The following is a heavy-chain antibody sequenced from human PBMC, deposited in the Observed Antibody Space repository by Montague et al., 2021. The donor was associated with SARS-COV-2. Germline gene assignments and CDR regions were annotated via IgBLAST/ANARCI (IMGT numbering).Heavy chain of an antibody. CDR3: ARRGYTSSGYFDY. CDR1: GFSISSGFY. D-gene: IGHD5-12*01. J-gene: IGHJ4*02. Sequence: SETLSLTCSVSGFSISSGFYWAWIRQSPGKGPEWIGTVYHSGYTNYNPSLKGRVTVSIDTSKNQFSLTVTSVTAADTAVYYCARRGYTSSGYFDYWGQGTLVTASS. CDR2: VYHSGYT. V-gene: IGHV4-38-2*01.